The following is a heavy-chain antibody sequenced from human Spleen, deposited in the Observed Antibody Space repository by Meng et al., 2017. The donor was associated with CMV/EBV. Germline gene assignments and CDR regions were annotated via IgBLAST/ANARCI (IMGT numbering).Heavy chain of an antibody. J-gene: IGHJ5*02. D-gene: IGHD2-15*01. CDR1: GGSISSSSYY. V-gene: IGHV4-39*07. Sequence: SETLSLTCSVSGGSISSSSYYWGWIRQPPGKGLEWIGSIYYSGSTYCNSSLKSRVTISIDTSKNQLSLKVSSVTAADTAVYYCARDATYCSGGSCSYNWFDPWGQGTLVTVSS. CDR3: ARDATYCSGGSCSYNWFDP. CDR2: IYYSGST.